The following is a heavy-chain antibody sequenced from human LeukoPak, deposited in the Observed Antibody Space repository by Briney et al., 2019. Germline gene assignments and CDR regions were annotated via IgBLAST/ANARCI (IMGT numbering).Heavy chain of an antibody. D-gene: IGHD4-23*01. J-gene: IGHJ4*02. CDR2: ISSSSYI. CDR1: GFTFSSYS. V-gene: IGHV3-21*01. CDR3: ARGTTVVTPNLGY. Sequence: GGSLRLSCAASGFTFSSYSMNWVRQAPGKGLEWVSSISSSSYIYYADSVKGRFTISRDNAKNSLYLQMNSLRAEDTAVYYCARGTTVVTPNLGYWGQGTLVTVSS.